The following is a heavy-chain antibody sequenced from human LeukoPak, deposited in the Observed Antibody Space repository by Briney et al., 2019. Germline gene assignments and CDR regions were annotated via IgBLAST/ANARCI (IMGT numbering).Heavy chain of an antibody. V-gene: IGHV3-7*04. D-gene: IGHD5-12*01. CDR2: IKPDGSEE. CDR3: ARGGYSAYEPLGY. Sequence: GGSLRLSCAVSGFTFSSYWMSWVRQAPGKGLEWVANIKPDGSEEYCVDSVKGRFTISRDNAKNSLYPQMNSLRAEDTAVYYCARGGYSAYEPLGYWGQGTLVTVSS. J-gene: IGHJ4*02. CDR1: GFTFSSYW.